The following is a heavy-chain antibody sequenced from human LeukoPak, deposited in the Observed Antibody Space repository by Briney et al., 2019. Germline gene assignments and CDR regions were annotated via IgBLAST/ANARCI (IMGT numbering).Heavy chain of an antibody. CDR1: GYTFTNFD. D-gene: IGHD1-7*01. CDR3: ARAAGTGTTWDV. Sequence: ASVKVSCKASGYTFTNFDSNWVRQAPGQGLEWMGWISAYNGNTNYAQKLQGRVTMTTDTSTSTAYMELRSLRSDDTAVYYCARAAGTGTTWDVWGKGTTVTVSS. V-gene: IGHV1-18*01. CDR2: ISAYNGNT. J-gene: IGHJ6*04.